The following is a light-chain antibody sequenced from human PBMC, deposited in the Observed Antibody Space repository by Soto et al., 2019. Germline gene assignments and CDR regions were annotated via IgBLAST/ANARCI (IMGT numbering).Light chain of an antibody. CDR1: QRVLYSSNNKNY. J-gene: IGKJ4*01. CDR3: QQYYSTPLT. CDR2: WAS. Sequence: IGMTQSQDSLAVSRGERATINCKSSQRVLYSSNNKNYLAWYQQKPGQPPKLLIYWASTRESGVPDRFSGSGSVTDFTLTISSLQAEDVAFYYCQQYYSTPLTFGGGTKVEIK. V-gene: IGKV4-1*01.